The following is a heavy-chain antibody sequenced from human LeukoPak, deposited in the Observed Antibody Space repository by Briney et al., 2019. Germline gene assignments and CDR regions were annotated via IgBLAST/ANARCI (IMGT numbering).Heavy chain of an antibody. CDR3: AREGSSAFGELFSFDY. J-gene: IGHJ4*02. CDR2: INPYSGGT. D-gene: IGHD3-10*01. CDR1: GYTFTGYY. Sequence: ASMKVSCKASGYTFTGYYFHWVRQAPGQGLEWMGRINPYSGGTNYAQKFQGRVTMTRDTFISTAYMELSRLRSDDTAVYYCAREGSSAFGELFSFDYWGQGTLVSVSS. V-gene: IGHV1-2*06.